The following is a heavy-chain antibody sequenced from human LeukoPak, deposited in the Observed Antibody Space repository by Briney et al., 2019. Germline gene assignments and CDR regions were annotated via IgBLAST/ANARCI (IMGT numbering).Heavy chain of an antibody. Sequence: GASVKVSCKVSGYTLTELSMHWVRQAPGKGLEWMGGFDPEDGETIYAQKFQGRVTMTEDTSTDTAYMELSSLRSEDTAVYYCATLVRIVGATMSFDYWGQGTLVTVSS. D-gene: IGHD1-26*01. CDR2: FDPEDGET. CDR3: ATLVRIVGATMSFDY. V-gene: IGHV1-24*01. CDR1: GYTLTELS. J-gene: IGHJ4*02.